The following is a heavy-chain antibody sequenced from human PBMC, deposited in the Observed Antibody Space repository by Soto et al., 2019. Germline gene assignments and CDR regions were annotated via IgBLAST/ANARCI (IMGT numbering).Heavy chain of an antibody. CDR2: ISYDGSNK. D-gene: IGHD6-13*01. CDR1: GFTFSSYA. V-gene: IGHV3-30-3*01. Sequence: QVQLVESGGGVVQPGRSLRLSCAASGFTFSSYAMHWVRQAPGKGLEWVAVISYDGSNKYYADSVKGRFTISRDNSKNTLDLQMNGLRAEETAGYYCVRDWGSSWYFDYWGQGTLVTVSS. CDR3: VRDWGSSWYFDY. J-gene: IGHJ4*02.